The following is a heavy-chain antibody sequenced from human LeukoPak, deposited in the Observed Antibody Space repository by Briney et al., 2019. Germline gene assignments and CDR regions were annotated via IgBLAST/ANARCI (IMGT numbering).Heavy chain of an antibody. V-gene: IGHV4-34*01. Sequence: KPSETLSLTCAVYGGSFSGYYWSWTRQSPGKGLEWIGEIDQSGSTNYNPSLKSRVTISVDTSKNQFSLKLSSVTAADTAVYYCARGPPLGDYDSSGYPNGDPDYWGQGTLVTVSS. CDR2: IDQSGST. CDR3: ARGPPLGDYDSSGYPNGDPDY. D-gene: IGHD3-22*01. CDR1: GGSFSGYY. J-gene: IGHJ4*02.